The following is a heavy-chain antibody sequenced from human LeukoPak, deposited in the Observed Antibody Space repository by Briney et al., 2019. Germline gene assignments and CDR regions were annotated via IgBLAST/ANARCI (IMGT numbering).Heavy chain of an antibody. Sequence: SETLSLTCAVYGGSFSGYYWSWIRQPPGKGLEWIGEINHSGSTNYNSSLKSRVTISVDTSKNQFSLKLSSVTAADTAVYYCARLDYDILTGYIFPWGQGTLITVSS. V-gene: IGHV4-34*01. J-gene: IGHJ5*02. CDR3: ARLDYDILTGYIFP. CDR1: GGSFSGYY. CDR2: INHSGST. D-gene: IGHD3-9*01.